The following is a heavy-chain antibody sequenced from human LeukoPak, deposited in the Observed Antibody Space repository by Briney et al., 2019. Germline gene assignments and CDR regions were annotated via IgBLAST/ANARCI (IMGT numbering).Heavy chain of an antibody. Sequence: SQTLSLTCALSGDSVSSNSGAWEWIRQSPSRGLEWLGRTYYRSKWHNDYAVSVKSRMTINADTSKNQFSLQLNSLTPEDTAVYYCARAPSGSFVDYWGQGTLVTVSS. D-gene: IGHD1-26*01. CDR1: GDSVSSNSGA. CDR3: ARAPSGSFVDY. V-gene: IGHV6-1*01. CDR2: TYYRSKWHN. J-gene: IGHJ4*02.